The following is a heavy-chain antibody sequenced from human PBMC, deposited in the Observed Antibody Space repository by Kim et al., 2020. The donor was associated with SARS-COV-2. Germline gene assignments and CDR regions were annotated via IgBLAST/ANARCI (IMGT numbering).Heavy chain of an antibody. CDR2: IYTDGTRT. J-gene: IGHJ4*02. D-gene: IGHD3-10*01. CDR3: ARGDRVGYYLDY. CDR1: GFTFGDYW. V-gene: IGHV3-74*01. Sequence: GGSLRLSCAASGFTFGDYWMHWVRQAPGNGLVWVSRIYTDGTRTAYADSVTGRFTISRDNAKNTVYLQMNSLRAEDTAVYYCARGDRVGYYLDYWGQGILVTVSS.